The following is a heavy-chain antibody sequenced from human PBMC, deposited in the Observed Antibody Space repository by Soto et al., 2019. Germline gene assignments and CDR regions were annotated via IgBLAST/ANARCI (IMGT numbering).Heavy chain of an antibody. CDR2: IYYSGST. CDR1: GGSISSGDYY. V-gene: IGHV4-30-4*01. Sequence: QVQLQESGPGLVKPSQTLSLTCTVSGGSISSGDYYWSWIRQPPGWGLEWIGYIYYSGSTYYNPSLKSRVTISVDTSKNEFSLKLSSVTAADTAVYYCARETYYYDSSGYYYPSFDYWGQGTLVTVSS. D-gene: IGHD3-22*01. CDR3: ARETYYYDSSGYYYPSFDY. J-gene: IGHJ4*02.